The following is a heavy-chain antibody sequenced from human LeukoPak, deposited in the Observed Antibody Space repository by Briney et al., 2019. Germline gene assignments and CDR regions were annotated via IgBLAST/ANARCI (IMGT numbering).Heavy chain of an antibody. Sequence: GGSLRLSCAASGFTFSSYAMSWVRQAPGKGLQWVSAISGSGGSTYYADSVKGRFTISRDNSKNTLYLQMNSLRAEGTAVYYCAKAAAGPYYYYGMDVWGKGTTVTVSS. D-gene: IGHD6-13*01. CDR2: ISGSGGST. V-gene: IGHV3-23*01. J-gene: IGHJ6*04. CDR1: GFTFSSYA. CDR3: AKAAAGPYYYYGMDV.